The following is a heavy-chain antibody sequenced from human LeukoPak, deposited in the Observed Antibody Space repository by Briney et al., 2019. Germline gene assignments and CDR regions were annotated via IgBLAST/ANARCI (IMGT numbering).Heavy chain of an antibody. V-gene: IGHV3-74*01. Sequence: PGGSLRLSCAASGFTFSSYWMYWVSQAPGKGPVWVSRINGDGSSTSYADSVKGRFTISRDNAKNTLYLQMNSLRAEDTAVYYCARDLSGAGGDSSGSLSVYWGRGTLVTVSS. CDR2: INGDGSST. CDR3: ARDLSGAGGDSSGSLSVY. D-gene: IGHD3-22*01. J-gene: IGHJ4*02. CDR1: GFTFSSYW.